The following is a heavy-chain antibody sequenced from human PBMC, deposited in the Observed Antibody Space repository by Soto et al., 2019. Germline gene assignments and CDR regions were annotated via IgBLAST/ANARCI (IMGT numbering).Heavy chain of an antibody. CDR2: MTGSGATI. V-gene: IGHV3-23*01. D-gene: IGHD1-20*01. J-gene: IGHJ3*01. CDR3: VRRAITATTNWGAFDV. Sequence: PGGSLRLSCAASGFTISTFAMTWVRQAPGKGLESVCGMTGSGATIHYADSVRGRFTISRDNSRRTLHLQMDSLRAEDAAVYFCVRRAITATTNWGAFDVWGQGTVVTVSS. CDR1: GFTISTFA.